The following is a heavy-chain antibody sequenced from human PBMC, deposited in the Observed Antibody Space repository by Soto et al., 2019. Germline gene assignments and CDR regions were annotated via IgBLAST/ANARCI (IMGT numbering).Heavy chain of an antibody. Sequence: QVQLVQSGAEVKKPGSSVKVSCKASGGTFSSYTISWVRQAPGQGLEWMGRIIPILGIANYAQKFQGRVTITADKSTSSAYMELSSLRSEDTAVYYCARDRMVRGVIDWGQGTLVTVSS. CDR2: IIPILGIA. J-gene: IGHJ4*02. D-gene: IGHD3-10*01. V-gene: IGHV1-69*08. CDR3: ARDRMVRGVID. CDR1: GGTFSSYT.